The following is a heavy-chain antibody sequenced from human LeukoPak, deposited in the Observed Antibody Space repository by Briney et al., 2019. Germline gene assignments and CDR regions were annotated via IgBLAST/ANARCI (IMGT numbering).Heavy chain of an antibody. CDR1: GGTFSSYA. J-gene: IGHJ4*02. CDR2: IIPIFGTA. CDR3: ARGPSIQLWFYFDY. V-gene: IGHV1-69*13. Sequence: ASVTVSCKASGGTFSSYAISWVRQAPGQGLEWMGGIIPIFGTANYAQKFQGRVTITADESTSTAYMELSSLRSEDTAVYYCARGPSIQLWFYFDYWGQGTLVTVSS. D-gene: IGHD5-18*01.